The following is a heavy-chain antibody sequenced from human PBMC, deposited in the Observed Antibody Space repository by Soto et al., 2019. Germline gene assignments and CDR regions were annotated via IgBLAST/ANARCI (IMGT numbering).Heavy chain of an antibody. CDR2: INPSGGST. Sequence: GASVKVSCKASGYTFTSYYMHWVRQAPGQGLEWMGIINPSGGSTSYAQKFQGRVTMTRDTSTSTVYMELSSLRSEDTAVYYCARMSYYYDSSGYPVHFDYWGQGTXVTVSS. CDR1: GYTFTSYY. D-gene: IGHD3-22*01. J-gene: IGHJ4*02. CDR3: ARMSYYYDSSGYPVHFDY. V-gene: IGHV1-46*01.